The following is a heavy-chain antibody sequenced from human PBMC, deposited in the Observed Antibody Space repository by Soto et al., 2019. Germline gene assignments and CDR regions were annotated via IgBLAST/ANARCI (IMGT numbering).Heavy chain of an antibody. V-gene: IGHV4-59*08. CDR2: IYYSGST. CDR1: GGSISSYY. D-gene: IGHD3-10*01. CDR3: ARLWFGELLFDY. Sequence: SETLSLTCTVSGGSISSYYWSWIRQPPGKGLEWIGYIYYSGSTNYNPSLKSRVTISVDTSTNQFSLKLSSVTAADTAVYYCARLWFGELLFDYWGQGTLVTVSS. J-gene: IGHJ4*02.